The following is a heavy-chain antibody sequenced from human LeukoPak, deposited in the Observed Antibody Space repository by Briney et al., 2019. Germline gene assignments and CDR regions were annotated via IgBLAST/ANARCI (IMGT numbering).Heavy chain of an antibody. CDR2: ISISGGST. Sequence: PGGSLRLSCAASGFTFSSYAMSWVRQAPGKGLEWVSTISISGGSTYYADSVKGRFTISRDNSKNTLYLQMDSLRAEDTAAYYCANFGGDSSGYYYPLDYWGQGTLVTVSS. D-gene: IGHD3-22*01. CDR3: ANFGGDSSGYYYPLDY. J-gene: IGHJ4*02. CDR1: GFTFSSYA. V-gene: IGHV3-23*01.